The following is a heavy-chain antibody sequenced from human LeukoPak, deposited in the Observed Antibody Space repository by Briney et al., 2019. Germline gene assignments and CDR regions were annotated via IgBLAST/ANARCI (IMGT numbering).Heavy chain of an antibody. Sequence: QPSGSLRLSCAASGFTLSSYSMNWVRQAPAKGLEWLSYMDDRCSPIKYADSVKGRFTISRDNAKNSLSLQMNGLRGEDTAVYYCVRGGTGNGNYFDFWGQGTLVTVSS. V-gene: IGHV3-48*01. D-gene: IGHD1-1*01. J-gene: IGHJ4*02. CDR3: VRGGTGNGNYFDF. CDR2: MDDRCSPI. CDR1: GFTLSSYS.